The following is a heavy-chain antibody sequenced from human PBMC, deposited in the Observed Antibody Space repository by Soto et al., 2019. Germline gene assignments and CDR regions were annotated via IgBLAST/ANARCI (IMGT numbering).Heavy chain of an antibody. CDR3: ARDRVDCYSQYYGMDV. CDR2: IHSCGTT. D-gene: IGHD2-21*01. J-gene: IGHJ6*02. V-gene: IGHV3-53*01. CDR1: GFTVSSNY. Sequence: EVQLVESGGGLIQPGGSLRLSCAASGFTVSSNYMSWVRQAPGKGLEWGSVIHSCGTTYYADSVKRQFTISRDDSKDTLYLQMNSLRVEDTAVYYCARDRVDCYSQYYGMDVWGQGTTVTVSS.